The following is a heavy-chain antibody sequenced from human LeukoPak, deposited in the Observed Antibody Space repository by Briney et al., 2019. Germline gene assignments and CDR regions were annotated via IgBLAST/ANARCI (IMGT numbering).Heavy chain of an antibody. D-gene: IGHD6-19*01. CDR3: ARDWGRRYSSGWYGDFDY. V-gene: IGHV3-30-3*01. CDR1: GFTFSNYA. J-gene: IGHJ4*02. CDR2: ISYDGSDK. Sequence: QPGGSLRLSCAASGFTFSNYAMRWVRQAPGKGLEWVAVISYDGSDKYYADSVKGRFTISRDNSKNTLYLQMNSLRPEDTAVYYCARDWGRRYSSGWYGDFDYWGQGTLVTVSS.